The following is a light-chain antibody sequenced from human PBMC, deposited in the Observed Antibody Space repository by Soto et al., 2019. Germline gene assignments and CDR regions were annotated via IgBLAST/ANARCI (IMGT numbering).Light chain of an antibody. CDR3: QRYNNWPLT. J-gene: IGKJ4*01. CDR2: DTI. V-gene: IGKV3-15*01. CDR1: QGIGDT. Sequence: EIVMTQSPATLSVSPGERATLSCRASQGIGDTLAWYQQKPGQTPRLLIYDTITWANGVPARFSGSRSGAEFTLTINSLQSEDFGVYYCQRYNNWPLTFGGGTKVEVK.